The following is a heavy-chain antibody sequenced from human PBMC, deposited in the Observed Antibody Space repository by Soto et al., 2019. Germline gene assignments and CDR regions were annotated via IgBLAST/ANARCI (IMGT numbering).Heavy chain of an antibody. J-gene: IGHJ6*02. CDR2: ISGSGGST. CDR1: GFTFSSYA. Sequence: HPGGSLRLSCAASGFTFSSYAMSWVRQAPGKGLEWVSAISGSGGSTYYADSVKGRFTISRDNSKNTLYLQMNSLRAEDTAVYYCAKPGNYDFWSGYYYYYYGMDVWGQGTTVTVSS. D-gene: IGHD3-3*01. V-gene: IGHV3-23*01. CDR3: AKPGNYDFWSGYYYYYYGMDV.